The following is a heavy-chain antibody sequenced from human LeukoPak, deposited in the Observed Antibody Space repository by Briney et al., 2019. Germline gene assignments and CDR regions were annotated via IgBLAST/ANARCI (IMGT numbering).Heavy chain of an antibody. CDR1: GFTFSSYA. J-gene: IGHJ2*01. V-gene: IGHV3-64*01. Sequence: GGSLRLSCAASGFTFSSYAMHWVRQAPGKGLEYVSAISSNGGSTYCANSVKGRFTISRDNSKNTLFLQMNRLRAEDTALYYCAKDGRGDGDNFYWDLHLWGRATLVTVSS. CDR2: ISSNGGST. CDR3: AKDGRGDGDNFYWDLHL. D-gene: IGHD5-24*01.